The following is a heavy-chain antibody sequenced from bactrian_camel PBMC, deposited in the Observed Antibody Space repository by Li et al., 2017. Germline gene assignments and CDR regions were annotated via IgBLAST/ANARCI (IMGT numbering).Heavy chain of an antibody. J-gene: IGHJ4*01. V-gene: IGHV3S53*01. Sequence: HVQLVESGGGLVQPGGSLTLSCVVSVYTYSKRCVGWFRQAPGKQREAVASIRSGGGRYYADSVEGRTTISQDGTKTTVYLQMNNPSPDDTAMYYCAANSRTFGCPARALTVDAFTDWGQGTQVTVS. CDR2: IRSGGGR. CDR1: VYTYSKRC. D-gene: IGHD1*01. CDR3: AANSRTFGCPARALTVDAFTD.